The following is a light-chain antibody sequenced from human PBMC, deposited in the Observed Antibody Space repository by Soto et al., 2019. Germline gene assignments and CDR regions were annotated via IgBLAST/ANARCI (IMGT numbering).Light chain of an antibody. CDR3: QQLESYLST. CDR2: AAS. J-gene: IGKJ4*01. Sequence: EIQLTQSTSSLSASVGDRFTVTWRASQGINTFLAWYQQKPGKAPKLLIYAASTLQSGVPSRFSGSGSGTDFTLTISSLQPEDFATYYCQQLESYLSTSGGGT. CDR1: QGINTF. V-gene: IGKV1-9*01.